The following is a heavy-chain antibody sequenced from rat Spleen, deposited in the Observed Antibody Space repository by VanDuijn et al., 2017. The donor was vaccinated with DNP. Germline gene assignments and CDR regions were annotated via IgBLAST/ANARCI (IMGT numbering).Heavy chain of an antibody. CDR1: GFTFSNYG. V-gene: IGHV5S13*01. CDR3: SAELGGY. CDR2: ISTGGGNT. Sequence: EVQLVESGGGLVQPGRSLKLSCAASGFTFSNYGMAWVRQAPTKGLEWVASISTGGGNTYYRDSVKGRFTISRDNAKGTLYLQMDSLTSEDTATYYCSAELGGYWGQGVMVTVSS. D-gene: IGHD5-1*01. J-gene: IGHJ2*01.